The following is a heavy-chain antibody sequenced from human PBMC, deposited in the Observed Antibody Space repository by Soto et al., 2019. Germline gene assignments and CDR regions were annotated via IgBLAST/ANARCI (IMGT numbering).Heavy chain of an antibody. J-gene: IGHJ4*02. Sequence: SETLSLTCAVYGGSFSGYYWSWIRQPPGKGLEWIGEINHSGSTNYNPSLKSRVTISVDTSKNQFSLKLSSVTAADTAVYYCARGDFGVDQTHPFDYWGQGTLVTVSS. V-gene: IGHV4-34*01. D-gene: IGHD3-3*01. CDR1: GGSFSGYY. CDR3: ARGDFGVDQTHPFDY. CDR2: INHSGST.